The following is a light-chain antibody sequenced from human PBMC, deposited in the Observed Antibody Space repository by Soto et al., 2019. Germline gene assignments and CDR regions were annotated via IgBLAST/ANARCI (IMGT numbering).Light chain of an antibody. CDR3: QQYNSAWT. V-gene: IGKV1-5*01. Sequence: DIQMTQSPATLSASVGDRVTITCRASQSISSWLAWYQQKPGKAPKLLIYDASSLESGVPSRFSGSGSETEFTLTSSSLQPDDFATYYCQQYNSAWTFGQGTKVEIK. CDR1: QSISSW. CDR2: DAS. J-gene: IGKJ1*01.